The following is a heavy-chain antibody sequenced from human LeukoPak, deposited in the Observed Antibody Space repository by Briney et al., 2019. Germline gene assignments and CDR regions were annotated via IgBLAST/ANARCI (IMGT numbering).Heavy chain of an antibody. CDR2: FYYTGST. D-gene: IGHD5-24*01. CDR3: ARGNRRDGYNCDI. Sequence: SETLSLTCAVYGGSFSGYYWSWIRQTPGKGLEWIGYFYYTGSTNYNPSLKGRVTMSVDTSKNQFSLKLSSVTAADTAVYYCARGNRRDGYNCDIWGQGTMVTVSS. J-gene: IGHJ3*02. CDR1: GGSFSGYY. V-gene: IGHV4-59*01.